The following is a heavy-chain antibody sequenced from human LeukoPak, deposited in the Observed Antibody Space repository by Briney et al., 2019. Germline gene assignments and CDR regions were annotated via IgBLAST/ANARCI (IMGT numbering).Heavy chain of an antibody. CDR3: AKAESFVDYYYYMDV. CDR2: ISGSGGST. J-gene: IGHJ6*03. V-gene: IGHV3-23*01. D-gene: IGHD3-10*01. Sequence: GGSLRLSCAASGFTFSSYAMSWVRQAPGKGLEWVSAISGSGGSTYYADSVKGRFTISRDNSKNTLYLQMNSLRAEDTAVYYCAKAESFVDYYYYMDVWGKGTTVTVSS. CDR1: GFTFSSYA.